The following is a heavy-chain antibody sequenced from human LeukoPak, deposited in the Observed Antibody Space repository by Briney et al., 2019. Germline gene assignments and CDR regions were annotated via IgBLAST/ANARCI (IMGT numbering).Heavy chain of an antibody. CDR3: ARGPTVLPFDY. Sequence: SETLSLTCTVSGGSISSYYWSWIRQPPGKGLEWIGYIYYSGSTNYNPSLKSRVTISVDTSKNQFSLKLSPVTAADTAVYYCARGPTVLPFDYWGQGTLVTVSS. J-gene: IGHJ4*02. CDR1: GGSISSYY. D-gene: IGHD4-11*01. CDR2: IYYSGST. V-gene: IGHV4-59*08.